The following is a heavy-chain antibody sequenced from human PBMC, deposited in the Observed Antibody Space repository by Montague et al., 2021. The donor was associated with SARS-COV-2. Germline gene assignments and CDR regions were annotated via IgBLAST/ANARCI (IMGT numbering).Heavy chain of an antibody. Sequence: SETLSLTCTVSGGSVGSHDCFWSWIRQPPGKGLEWIGYIYYSGSTNYNPSLKSRVTISIDTSKNQFSLKLSSVTAADTAVYYCARGSLGDSGWDPYGMDVWGQGTTVTVSS. V-gene: IGHV4-61*08. D-gene: IGHD6-19*01. CDR1: GGSVGSHDCF. J-gene: IGHJ6*02. CDR2: IYYSGST. CDR3: ARGSLGDSGWDPYGMDV.